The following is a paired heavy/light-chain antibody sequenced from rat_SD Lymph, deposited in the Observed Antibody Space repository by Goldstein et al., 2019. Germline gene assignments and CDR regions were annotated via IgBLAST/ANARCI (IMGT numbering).Heavy chain of an antibody. D-gene: IGHD2-1*01. Sequence: EVQLVESGGGLVQPGRSLKLSCLASGFTFSNYGMNWIRQAPGKGLEWVASISSSSSYIYYADTVKGRFTISRDNAKNTLYLQMTSLRSEDTALYYCARHTYGYYVMDAWGQGASVTVSS. CDR3: ARHTYGYYVMDA. CDR2: ISSSSSYI. J-gene: IGHJ4*01. V-gene: IGHV5-34*01. CDR1: GFTFSNYG.
Light chain of an antibody. CDR2: LAS. CDR3: QQHYSYPT. V-gene: IGKV8S6*01. J-gene: IGKJ2-1*01. Sequence: DIVMTQSPSSLAVSAGETVTINCKSSQSLLSSGNQKNYLAWYQQKPGQSPKLLIYLASTRESGVPDRFIGSGSGTDFTLTISSVQAEDLADYYCQQHYSYPTFGAGTKLELK. CDR1: QSLLSSGNQKNY.